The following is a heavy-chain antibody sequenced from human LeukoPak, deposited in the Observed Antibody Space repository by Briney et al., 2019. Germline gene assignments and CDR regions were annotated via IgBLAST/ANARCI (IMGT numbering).Heavy chain of an antibody. CDR2: ISTSGNI. V-gene: IGHV4-4*07. CDR1: GSSMNGFQ. CDR3: ARDDLGVPAASV. Sequence: SETLSLTCTVSGSSMNGFQWSWIRQPAGKGLEWIGRISTSGNINYTPSLKSRVTMSVDTSKNQFSLKLTSVTAADTAVYYCARDDLGVPAASVWGQGTLVTVSS. D-gene: IGHD2-2*01. J-gene: IGHJ4*02.